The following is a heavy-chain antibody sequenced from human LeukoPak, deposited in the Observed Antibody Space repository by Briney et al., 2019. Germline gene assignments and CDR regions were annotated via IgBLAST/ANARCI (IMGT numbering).Heavy chain of an antibody. J-gene: IGHJ6*02. V-gene: IGHV4-59*08. CDR3: TSHDAVPVIGHGMGV. D-gene: IGHD3-16*02. Sequence: SETLSLTCTVSGGSIVSYYWSWIRQPPGRGLEWIGYIYYNGVTNYNPSLESRVTISVDTSNNQSSLKLSSVTAADTAVYYCTSHDAVPVIGHGMGVWGQGTTVTVSS. CDR1: GGSIVSYY. CDR2: IYYNGVT.